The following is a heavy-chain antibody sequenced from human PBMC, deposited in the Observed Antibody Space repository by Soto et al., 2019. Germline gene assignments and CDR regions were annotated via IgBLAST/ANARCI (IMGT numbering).Heavy chain of an antibody. CDR2: IYYSGST. CDR3: ARLGCSGGSCYSTRAYYYYYMDV. D-gene: IGHD2-15*01. J-gene: IGHJ6*03. V-gene: IGHV4-39*01. Sequence: PSETLSLTCTVSGGSISSSSYYWGWIRQPPGKGLEWIGSIYYSGSTYYNPSLKSRVTISVDTSKNQFSLKLSSVTAADTAVYYCARLGCSGGSCYSTRAYYYYYMDVWGKGTTVTVSS. CDR1: GGSISSSSYY.